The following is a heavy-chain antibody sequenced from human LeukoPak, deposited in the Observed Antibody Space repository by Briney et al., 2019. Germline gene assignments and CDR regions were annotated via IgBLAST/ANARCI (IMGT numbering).Heavy chain of an antibody. CDR1: GGTFSSYA. CDR3: ASHYGSGTPGYGMDV. V-gene: IGHV1-69*06. D-gene: IGHD3-10*01. CDR2: IIPIFGTA. Sequence: GASVKVSCKASGGTFSSYAISWVRQAPRQGLEWMGGIIPIFGTANYAQKFQGRVTIIADKSTSTAYMEPSSLRSEDTAVYYCASHYGSGTPGYGMDVWGQGTTVTVSS. J-gene: IGHJ6*02.